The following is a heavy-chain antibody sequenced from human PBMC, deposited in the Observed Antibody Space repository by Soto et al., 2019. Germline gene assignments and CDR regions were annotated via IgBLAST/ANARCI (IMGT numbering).Heavy chain of an antibody. V-gene: IGHV4-59*01. CDR3: ESVVGSSPPRY. J-gene: IGHJ4*02. CDR2: IYASGSL. D-gene: IGHD2-15*01. CDR1: GGSISVYY. Sequence: QVQLQESGPGQVKPSETLSLTCTISGGSISVYYWSWVRQPPGHELEWIGYIYASGSLYYNPSLRSRITISADTSKNRIALKLTSPPAADTAVYYCESVVGSSPPRYWGRGTLVTVYS.